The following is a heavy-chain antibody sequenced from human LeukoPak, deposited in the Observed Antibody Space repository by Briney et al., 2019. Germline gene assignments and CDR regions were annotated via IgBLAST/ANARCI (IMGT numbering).Heavy chain of an antibody. D-gene: IGHD6-13*01. CDR3: ARGRRGASSSWGDSY. V-gene: IGHV4-34*01. Sequence: SETLSLXCAVYGGSFSGYYWRWIRQPPGKGLEWIGEIIHSGSTDYNPSLKSRVTISVDTSKNQFSLKLSSVTAADTAVYYCARGRRGASSSWGDSYWGQGTLVTVSS. J-gene: IGHJ4*02. CDR1: GGSFSGYY. CDR2: IIHSGST.